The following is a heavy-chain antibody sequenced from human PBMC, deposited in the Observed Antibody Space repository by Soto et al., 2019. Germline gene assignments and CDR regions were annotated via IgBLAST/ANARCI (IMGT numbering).Heavy chain of an antibody. CDR3: ARVGLGYCSSTSCLRRGFDP. J-gene: IGHJ5*02. CDR1: GVSISSSNW. Sequence: SETLSLTCAVSGVSISSSNWLSWVRQPPGKGLEWIGEIYHSGSTNYNPSLKSRVTISVDKSKNQFSLKLSSVTAADTAVYYCARVGLGYCSSTSCLRRGFDPWGQGTLVTVSS. CDR2: IYHSGST. D-gene: IGHD2-2*01. V-gene: IGHV4-4*02.